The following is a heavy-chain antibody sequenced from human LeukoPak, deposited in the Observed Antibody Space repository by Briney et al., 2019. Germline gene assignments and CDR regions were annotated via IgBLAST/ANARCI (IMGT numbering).Heavy chain of an antibody. CDR3: ASASVAAAANWFDP. J-gene: IGHJ5*02. Sequence: PSETLSLTCAVYGGSFSGYYWSWIRQPPGKGLEWIGEINHSGSTNCNPSLKSRVTISVDTSKNQFSLKLSSVTAADTAVYYCASASVAAAANWFDPWGQGTLVTASS. CDR1: GGSFSGYY. V-gene: IGHV4-34*01. D-gene: IGHD6-13*01. CDR2: INHSGST.